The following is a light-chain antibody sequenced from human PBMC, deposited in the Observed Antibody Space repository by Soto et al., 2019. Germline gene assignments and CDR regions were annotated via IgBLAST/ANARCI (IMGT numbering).Light chain of an antibody. CDR1: QSVSSSY. CDR2: GAS. V-gene: IGKV3-20*01. J-gene: IGKJ2*01. CDR3: QQYGSSPPYT. Sequence: EIVLTQSPGTLSLSPGERATLSCRASQSVSSSYLAWYQQKPGQAPRLLIYGASRRATGIPDRFSGSGSGTDFTLTISRLEPEDFAVYYCQQYGSSPPYTFGQGTKLELK.